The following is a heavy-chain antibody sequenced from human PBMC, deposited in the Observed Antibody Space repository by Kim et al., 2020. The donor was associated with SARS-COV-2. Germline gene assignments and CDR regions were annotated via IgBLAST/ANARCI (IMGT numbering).Heavy chain of an antibody. CDR1: GFTFSDYY. CDR3: ARDHSTYYYDSSGYYRALTPEYYYYGMDV. Sequence: GVSLRLSCAASGFTFSDYYMSWIRQAPGKGLEWVSYISSSSSYTNYADSVKGRFTISRDNAKNSLYLQMNSLRAEDTAVYYCARDHSTYYYDSSGYYRALTPEYYYYGMDVWAKGPRSPSP. D-gene: IGHD3-22*01. J-gene: IGHJ6*02. CDR2: ISSSSSYT. V-gene: IGHV3-11*05.